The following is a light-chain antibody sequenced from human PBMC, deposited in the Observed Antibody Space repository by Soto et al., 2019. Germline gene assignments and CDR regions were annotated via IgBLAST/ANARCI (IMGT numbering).Light chain of an antibody. CDR1: QSVSSY. Sequence: EIVLTQSPATLSLSPGERATLSCRASQSVSSYLAWYQQKPGQAPRLLIYDASDRATGIPARFSGSGSGTGFTLPISSREPEDFAVYYCHQRSNWPLFTFGPGTKVDIK. V-gene: IGKV3-11*01. J-gene: IGKJ3*01. CDR2: DAS. CDR3: HQRSNWPLFT.